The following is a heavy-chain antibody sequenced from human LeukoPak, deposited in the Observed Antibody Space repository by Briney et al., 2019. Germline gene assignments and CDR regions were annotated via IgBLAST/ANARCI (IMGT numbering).Heavy chain of an antibody. CDR2: IYYSGST. CDR3: ARSDYGDYYDAFDI. J-gene: IGHJ3*02. CDR1: GGSISNYY. D-gene: IGHD4-17*01. Sequence: SETLSLTCTVSGGSISNYYGSWIRQPPGKGLEWIGYIYYSGSTNYNPSLKSRVTISVDTSKNQFSLKLSSVTAADTAVYYCARSDYGDYYDAFDIWGQGTMVTVSS. V-gene: IGHV4-59*01.